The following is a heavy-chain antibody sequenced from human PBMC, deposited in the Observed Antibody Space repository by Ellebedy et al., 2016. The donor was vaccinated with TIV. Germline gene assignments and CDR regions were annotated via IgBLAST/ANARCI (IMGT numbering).Heavy chain of an antibody. Sequence: GGSLRLXXAASGFTFDDYAMHWVRQVPGKGLEWVSLINWDGGRTYYADSLQGRFIISRDNSKNSVYLQMRSLRPEDTGLYYCAKDMGAGVRGVPVDYWGQGTQVTVSS. D-gene: IGHD3-10*01. CDR3: AKDMGAGVRGVPVDY. V-gene: IGHV3-43D*03. CDR2: INWDGGRT. CDR1: GFTFDDYA. J-gene: IGHJ4*02.